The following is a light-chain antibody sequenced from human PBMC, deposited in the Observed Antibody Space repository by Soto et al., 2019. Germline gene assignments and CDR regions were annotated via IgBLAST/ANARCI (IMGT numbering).Light chain of an antibody. CDR1: SSDVGAYIY. CDR2: DVS. V-gene: IGLV2-14*01. J-gene: IGLJ2*01. Sequence: QSVLTQPPSASGSPGQSVTISCTGTSSDVGAYIYVSWYQQHPGKAPKLMIYDVSNRPSGVSNRFSGSKSGNTASLTISGLQAEDEADYYCSSYTSSSSVVFGGGTKLTVL. CDR3: SSYTSSSSVV.